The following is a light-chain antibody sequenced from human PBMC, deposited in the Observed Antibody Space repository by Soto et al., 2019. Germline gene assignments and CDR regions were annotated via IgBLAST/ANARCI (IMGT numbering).Light chain of an antibody. CDR2: DAS. CDR3: QQFDSVPCT. CDR1: QDITNY. V-gene: IGKV1-33*01. J-gene: IGKJ2*02. Sequence: IPMTQSPSSLSASVGDRVTITCQASQDITNYLIWYQQKQGKAPKVLIYDASSLGTGVSSRFSESGSGTHFTLTISSLQPEDIATYYCQQFDSVPCTFGQGTKLEIK.